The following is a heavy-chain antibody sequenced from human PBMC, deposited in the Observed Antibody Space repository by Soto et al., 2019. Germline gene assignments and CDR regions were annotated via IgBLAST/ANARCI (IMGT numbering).Heavy chain of an antibody. Sequence: SETLSLTRTVSGAAISGFYWSWFRKSAGKGLEWIGRIYATGTTDYNPSLKSRVMMSVDTSKKQFSLKLRSVTAADTAVYYCVRDGTKTLRDWFDPWGQG. CDR1: GAAISGFY. V-gene: IGHV4-4*07. CDR2: IYATGTT. D-gene: IGHD1-1*01. J-gene: IGHJ5*02. CDR3: VRDGTKTLRDWFDP.